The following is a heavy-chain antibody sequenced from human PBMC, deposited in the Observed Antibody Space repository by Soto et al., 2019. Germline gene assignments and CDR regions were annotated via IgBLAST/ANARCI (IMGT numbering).Heavy chain of an antibody. Sequence: VQLLESGGGLVQPGGSLRLSCAASGFTFSSYGMHWVRQAPGKGLEWVAVISYDGSNKYYADSVKGRFTISRDNSKNTLYLQMNSLRAEDTAVYYCAKDANYYDSSGYYSYFDYWGQGTLVTVSS. CDR3: AKDANYYDSSGYYSYFDY. D-gene: IGHD3-22*01. J-gene: IGHJ4*02. V-gene: IGHV3-30*18. CDR1: GFTFSSYG. CDR2: ISYDGSNK.